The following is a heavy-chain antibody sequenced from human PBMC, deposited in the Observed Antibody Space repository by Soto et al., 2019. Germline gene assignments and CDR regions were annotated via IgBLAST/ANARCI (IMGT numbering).Heavy chain of an antibody. Sequence: GRNLRISCTAYELTLRSYWMTWVGQAPGKGLKWLATIKTDASEKKYVDSVKGRFTVSRDNAKKSLYLKMDSLRAEDTAVYYCVRDSGHCFWSSVNHYLNSWMRGTLVNV. D-gene: IGHD3-3*01. CDR1: ELTLRSYW. CDR3: VRDSGHCFWSSVNHYLNSWMRGTLVNV. CDR2: IKTDASEK. J-gene: IGHJ6*01. V-gene: IGHV3-7*01.